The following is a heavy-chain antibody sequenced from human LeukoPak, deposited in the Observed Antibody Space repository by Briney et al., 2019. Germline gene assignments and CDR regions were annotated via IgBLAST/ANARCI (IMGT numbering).Heavy chain of an antibody. CDR2: IYHSGST. CDR3: ARDGGTKYFDY. Sequence: ASETLSFTCTASGAPISRGGYYGSWIRQPPGKGLEWIGYIYHSGSTYYNPSLKSRVTISVDRSKNQFSLKLSSVTAADTAVYYCARDGGTKYFDYWGQGTLVTVSS. D-gene: IGHD1-1*01. J-gene: IGHJ4*02. V-gene: IGHV4-30-2*01. CDR1: GAPISRGGYY.